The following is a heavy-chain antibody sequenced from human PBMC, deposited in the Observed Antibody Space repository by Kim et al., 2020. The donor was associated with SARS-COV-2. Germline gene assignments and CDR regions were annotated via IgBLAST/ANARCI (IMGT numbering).Heavy chain of an antibody. CDR3: ARVTGYDSRRWFDP. D-gene: IGHD3-22*01. CDR2: IDYTTNS. J-gene: IGHJ5*02. Sequence: SETLSLTSTVSGGSFTSFSWSWIRQPPGKRLKRTGYIDYTTNSKFNSSLKSRVTMSLDTSKSQFSLKLTSVTAADTAVNNFARVTGYDSRRWFDPCVQAT. V-gene: IGHV4-59*12. CDR1: GGSFTSFS.